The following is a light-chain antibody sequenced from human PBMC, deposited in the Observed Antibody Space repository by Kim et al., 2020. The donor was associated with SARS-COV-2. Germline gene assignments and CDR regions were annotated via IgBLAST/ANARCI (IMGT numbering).Light chain of an antibody. Sequence: GQSITLSCTGSSSDIGSNKYVSWYQQHPGKVPTVMIYDVNNRPAGVSNRFSGSKSGNTASLTISGLRAEDEADYYCTSHRADSTVVFGGGTQLTV. CDR1: SSDIGSNKY. CDR3: TSHRADSTVV. CDR2: DVN. V-gene: IGLV2-14*03. J-gene: IGLJ3*02.